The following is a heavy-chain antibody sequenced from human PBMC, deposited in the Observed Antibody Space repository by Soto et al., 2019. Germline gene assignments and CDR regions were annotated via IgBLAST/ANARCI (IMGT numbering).Heavy chain of an antibody. CDR3: ARAAASVGGSYRTPALFDY. CDR1: GYTFTTYG. D-gene: IGHD3-16*02. CDR2: ISAYNGNT. Sequence: QVQLVQSGAEVKKPGASVKVSCKASGYTFTTYGFSWVRQAPGQGLEWMGWISAYNGNTNHAQKLQGRVTMTTDTPPSTAKRGLRSLRSDDTAVYYCARAAASVGGSYRTPALFDYGGKGPLVTVSS. V-gene: IGHV1-18*04. J-gene: IGHJ4*02.